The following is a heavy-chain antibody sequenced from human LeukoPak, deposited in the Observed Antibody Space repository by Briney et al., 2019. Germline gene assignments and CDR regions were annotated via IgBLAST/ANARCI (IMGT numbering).Heavy chain of an antibody. V-gene: IGHV3-53*01. Sequence: GGSLRLSCVASAFTVSSNFVSWVRQAPGKGLEWVSVPYSGGNTFYADSVKSRFTISRDNSKNTLYLQMNSLRAEDTAVYYCARAIYWGSGTSHFDYWGQGTLVTVSS. CDR2: PYSGGNT. CDR3: ARAIYWGSGTSHFDY. CDR1: AFTVSSNF. D-gene: IGHD7-27*01. J-gene: IGHJ4*02.